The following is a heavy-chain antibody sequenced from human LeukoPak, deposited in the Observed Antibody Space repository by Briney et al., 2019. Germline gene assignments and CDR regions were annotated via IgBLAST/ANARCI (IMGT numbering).Heavy chain of an antibody. CDR2: TYYRSKWYN. J-gene: IGHJ5*01. Sequence: SQTLSLTCAISGDSVTSNSATWIWNRPSPWRGPEWLGRTYYRSKWYNDYAVSVKSRITNNPDTAKNQFSLQLKSVTPEDTAVYHCARDKSNWFDSWGQGTLVTVSS. CDR1: GDSVTSNSAT. V-gene: IGHV6-1*01. CDR3: ARDKSNWFDS.